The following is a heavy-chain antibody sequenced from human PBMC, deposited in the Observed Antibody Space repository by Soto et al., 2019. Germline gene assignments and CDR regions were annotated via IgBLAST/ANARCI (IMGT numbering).Heavy chain of an antibody. CDR2: LYDIDGS. D-gene: IGHD1-1*01. Sequence: DVQLVESGGGLIQTGESLRLSCGAFGFTISGKKYVAWVRQAPGKGLEWVSALYDIDGSFYADSVKGRFTTSSDSSKTTVYLQMNDLRPDDTAVYYCATWHEREHAYDVWGLGTTVTVSS. CDR1: GFTISGKKY. J-gene: IGHJ3*01. V-gene: IGHV3-53*01. CDR3: ATWHEREHAYDV.